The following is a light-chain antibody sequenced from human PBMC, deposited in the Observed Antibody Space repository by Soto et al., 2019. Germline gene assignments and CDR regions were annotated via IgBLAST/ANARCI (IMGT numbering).Light chain of an antibody. J-gene: IGKJ1*01. V-gene: IGKV1-39*01. Sequence: IQMTQSPSSLSASVGDRVTITCRASQSISSYLNWYQQKPGKAPRLLIYAASSLQRGVPSRFSGSGSGTDFSLTISSLQPEGFATYYCQQSYSTPWTFGQGTKVDIK. CDR1: QSISSY. CDR2: AAS. CDR3: QQSYSTPWT.